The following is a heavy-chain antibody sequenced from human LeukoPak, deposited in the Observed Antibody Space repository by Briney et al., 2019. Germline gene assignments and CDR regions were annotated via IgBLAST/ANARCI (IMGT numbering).Heavy chain of an antibody. CDR2: IKQDGSEK. CDR3: ARDHNRYYYDSSGYLDAFDI. J-gene: IGHJ3*02. D-gene: IGHD3-22*01. CDR1: GFTFSSYW. V-gene: IGHV3-7*01. Sequence: GGSLRLSCAASGFTFSSYWMSWVRQAPGKGLEWVANIKQDGSEKYYVDSVKGRFTISRDNAKNSLYLQMNSLRAEDTAVYYCARDHNRYYYDSSGYLDAFDIWGQGTMVTVSS.